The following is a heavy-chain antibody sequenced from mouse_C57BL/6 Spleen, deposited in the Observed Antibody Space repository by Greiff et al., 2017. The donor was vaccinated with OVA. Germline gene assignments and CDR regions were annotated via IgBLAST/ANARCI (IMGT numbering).Heavy chain of an antibody. CDR3: ARWGDWYFDV. Sequence: VQLQESGAELVRPGTSVKVSCKASGYAFTNYLIEWVKQRPGQGLEWIGVINPGSGGTNYNEKFKGKATLTADKSSSTAYMQLSSLTSEDSAVYFCARWGDWYFDVWGTGTTVTVSS. CDR2: INPGSGGT. CDR1: GYAFTNYL. J-gene: IGHJ1*03. V-gene: IGHV1-54*01.